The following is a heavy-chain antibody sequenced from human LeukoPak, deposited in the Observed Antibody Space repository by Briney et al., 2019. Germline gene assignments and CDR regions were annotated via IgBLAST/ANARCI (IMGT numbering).Heavy chain of an antibody. CDR1: GYSFTSYW. CDR2: IYPGDSDT. D-gene: IGHD6-19*01. Sequence: GESLKISCKASGYSFTSYWIGWVRQMPGKGLEWMGIIYPGDSDTRYSPSVQGQITISADKSISTAYLQWSSLKASDTAMYYCARFKGSGWKSLDYWGQGVLVTVSS. V-gene: IGHV5-51*01. J-gene: IGHJ4*02. CDR3: ARFKGSGWKSLDY.